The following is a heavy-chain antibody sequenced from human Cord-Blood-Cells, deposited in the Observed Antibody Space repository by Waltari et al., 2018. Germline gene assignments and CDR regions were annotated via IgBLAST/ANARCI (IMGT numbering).Heavy chain of an antibody. CDR3: ARVEEYYDFWSGYNSALFDY. CDR2: INHSGST. V-gene: IGHV4-34*01. J-gene: IGHJ4*02. D-gene: IGHD3-3*01. Sequence: QVQLQQWGAGLLKPSETLSLTCAVYGGSFSGYYWSWIRQPPGKGLEWIGEINHSGSTNYNPSLKSRVTISVDTSKNQFSLKLSSVTAADTAVYYCARVEEYYDFWSGYNSALFDYWGQGTLVTVSS. CDR1: GGSFSGYY.